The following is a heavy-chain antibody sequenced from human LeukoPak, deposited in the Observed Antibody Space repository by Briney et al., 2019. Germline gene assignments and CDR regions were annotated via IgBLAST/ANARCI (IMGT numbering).Heavy chain of an antibody. Sequence: SKTLSLTCTVSGGSISSSSYYWGLIRQPPGKGLEWIGSIYYSGSTYYNPSLKSRVTISVDTSKNQFSLKLNSVTAADTALYYCARLKKAEGSLLDFWGQGSLVTVSS. J-gene: IGHJ4*02. CDR3: ARLKKAEGSLLDF. V-gene: IGHV4-39*07. CDR1: GGSISSSSYY. CDR2: IYYSGST.